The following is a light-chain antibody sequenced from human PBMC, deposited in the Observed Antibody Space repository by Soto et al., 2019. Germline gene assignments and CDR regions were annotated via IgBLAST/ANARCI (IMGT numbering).Light chain of an antibody. CDR3: ATWDDSLNGWV. Sequence: QSVLTQPPSASGTPGQRVTISCSGSTSNIGSNTVHWYQQLPGTAPKLLIYTNTQRPSGVPDRFSGSKSGTSASLAISELRSEDEADYSCATWDDSLNGWVFGGGTKLTVL. CDR1: TSNIGSNT. J-gene: IGLJ3*02. V-gene: IGLV1-44*01. CDR2: TNT.